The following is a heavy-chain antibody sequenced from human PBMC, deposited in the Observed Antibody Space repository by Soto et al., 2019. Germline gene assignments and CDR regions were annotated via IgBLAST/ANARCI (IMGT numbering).Heavy chain of an antibody. Sequence: ASVKVSCKASGYTFTSYGISWVRQAPGQGLEWMGWISAYNGNTNYAQKLQGRVTMTTDTSTSTAYMELRSLRSDDTAVYYCARDAHGDYPNYFDYWGQGTLVTVSS. J-gene: IGHJ4*02. D-gene: IGHD4-17*01. CDR3: ARDAHGDYPNYFDY. CDR2: ISAYNGNT. V-gene: IGHV1-18*01. CDR1: GYTFTSYG.